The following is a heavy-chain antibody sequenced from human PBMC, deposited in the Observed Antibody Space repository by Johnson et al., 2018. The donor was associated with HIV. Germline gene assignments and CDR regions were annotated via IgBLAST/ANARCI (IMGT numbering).Heavy chain of an antibody. D-gene: IGHD2-8*01. CDR3: ARTQLVYAHFDI. V-gene: IGHV3-23*04. CDR1: GFTFSSHA. CDR2: ISGRGGTT. J-gene: IGHJ3*02. Sequence: EQLVVSGGGLVQPGGSLRLSCAASGFTFSSHAMSWVRQAPGKGLEWVSAISGRGGTTYYADSVKGRFTISRDNSKNTLYLQMNSLIAEDTAVYYCARTQLVYAHFDIWGQGTMVTGSS.